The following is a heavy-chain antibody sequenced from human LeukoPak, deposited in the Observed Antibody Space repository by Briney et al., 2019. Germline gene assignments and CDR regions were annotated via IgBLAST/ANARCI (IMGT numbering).Heavy chain of an antibody. D-gene: IGHD1-26*01. V-gene: IGHV3-9*01. J-gene: IGHJ4*02. CDR3: ARVSRGSYHFDY. Sequence: GGSLRLSCAASGFTFDDYAMHWVRQAPGKGLEWVSGISWNSGSIGYADSVKGRFTISRDNAKNSLYLQMNSLGAEDTAVYYCARVSRGSYHFDYWGQGALVTVSS. CDR2: ISWNSGSI. CDR1: GFTFDDYA.